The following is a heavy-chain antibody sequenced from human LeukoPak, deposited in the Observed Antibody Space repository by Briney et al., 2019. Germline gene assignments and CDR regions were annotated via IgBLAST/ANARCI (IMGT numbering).Heavy chain of an antibody. CDR3: ASGSGYSYGYGY. J-gene: IGHJ4*02. V-gene: IGHV1-3*01. Sequence: ASVKVSCKASGYTFTSYAMHWVRQAPGQRLEWMGWINAGNGNTKYSQKFQGRVTITRDTSASTAYMELSSLRSEDTAVYYCASGSGYSYGYGYWGQGTLVTVSS. CDR2: INAGNGNT. D-gene: IGHD5-18*01. CDR1: GYTFTSYA.